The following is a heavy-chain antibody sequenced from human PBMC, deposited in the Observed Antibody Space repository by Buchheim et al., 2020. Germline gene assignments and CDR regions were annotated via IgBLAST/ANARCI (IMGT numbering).Heavy chain of an antibody. V-gene: IGHV3-23*01. D-gene: IGHD6-19*01. J-gene: IGHJ4*02. CDR1: GFSFSSLS. CDR2: ISNSGRPT. Sequence: EVQLLESGGGLVQPGGSLRLSCRASGFSFSSLSMAWVRQGPGEGLEWVAAISNSGRPTYYADSVEGRFTISRDNAKSTLYLQMNSLRAEDTALYYCAKDARRTNGWYYFDSWGQGTL. CDR3: AKDARRTNGWYYFDS.